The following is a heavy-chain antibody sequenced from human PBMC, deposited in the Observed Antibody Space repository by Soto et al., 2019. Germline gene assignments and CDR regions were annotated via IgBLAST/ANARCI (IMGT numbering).Heavy chain of an antibody. CDR3: AKFNWNYGEVFDC. Sequence: RLSCAASGFIVSSNYMNWVRQAPGKGLEWVSAMYSSGSTSYADSVKGRFTISRDNSKNTLYLQMNSLRAEDTAVYYCAKFNWNYGEVFDCWGQGTLVTVSS. CDR2: MYSSGST. J-gene: IGHJ4*02. V-gene: IGHV3-53*01. D-gene: IGHD1-7*01. CDR1: GFIVSSNY.